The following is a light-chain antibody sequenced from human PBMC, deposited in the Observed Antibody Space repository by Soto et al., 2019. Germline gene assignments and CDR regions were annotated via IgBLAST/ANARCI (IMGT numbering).Light chain of an antibody. Sequence: LLTHSPATLSVSPGAGAALSCRASQSVSNNLAWYQQKPGQPPRLIIFGASTRATGVPARFSGRGSEAEFALTISTLQSEDVAVYYCQQYSVWPLTLGRGTKVDIK. J-gene: IGKJ4*01. CDR1: QSVSNN. V-gene: IGKV3D-15*01. CDR3: QQYSVWPLT. CDR2: GAS.